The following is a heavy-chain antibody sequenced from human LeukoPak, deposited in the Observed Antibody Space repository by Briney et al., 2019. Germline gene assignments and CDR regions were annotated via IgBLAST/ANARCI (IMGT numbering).Heavy chain of an antibody. CDR2: ISGSGGST. V-gene: IGHV3-23*01. CDR3: AKNLGVAVAGPDYYFDY. CDR1: GFTFSSYA. Sequence: GGSLRLSCAASGFTFSSYAMSWVRQAPGKGLEWASAISGSGGSTYYADSVKGRFTISRDNSKNTLYLQVSSLRAEDTAVYYCAKNLGVAVAGPDYYFDYWGQGTLVTVSS. J-gene: IGHJ4*02. D-gene: IGHD6-19*01.